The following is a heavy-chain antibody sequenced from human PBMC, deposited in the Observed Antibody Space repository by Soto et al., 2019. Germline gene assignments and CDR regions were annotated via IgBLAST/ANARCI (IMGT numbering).Heavy chain of an antibody. V-gene: IGHV4-34*01. CDR1: GGSFSGYD. Sequence: QVQLQQWGAGLLKPSETLSLTCAVYGGSFSGYDWTWIRQPPGTGLEWIGEINHSGSTNYNPSLKRRVPISVDTSKNQFSLKLTSVTAADTAVYYCARDKITGLFDYWGQGTLVTVSS. CDR3: ARDKITGLFDY. J-gene: IGHJ4*02. D-gene: IGHD2-8*02. CDR2: INHSGST.